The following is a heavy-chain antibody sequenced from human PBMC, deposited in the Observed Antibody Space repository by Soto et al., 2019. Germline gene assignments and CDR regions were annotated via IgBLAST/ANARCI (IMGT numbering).Heavy chain of an antibody. CDR2: IYYSGST. D-gene: IGHD3-16*01. CDR1: GGSISSYY. CDR3: ASHWGAGDYYYGMDV. V-gene: IGHV4-59*01. J-gene: IGHJ6*02. Sequence: SETLSLTCTVSGGSISSYYWSWIRQPPGKGLEWIGYIYYSGSTNYNPSLKSRVTISVDTSKNQFSLKLSSVTAADTAVYYCASHWGAGDYYYGMDVWGQGTTVTVPS.